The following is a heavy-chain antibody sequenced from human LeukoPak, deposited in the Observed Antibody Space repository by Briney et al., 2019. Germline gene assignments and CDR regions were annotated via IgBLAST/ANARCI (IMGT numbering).Heavy chain of an antibody. J-gene: IGHJ6*02. CDR3: ARGSGSYSYYYYYGLDV. V-gene: IGHV4-59*01. CDR1: GGSISSYC. CDR2: IYYSGGT. Sequence: SETLSLTCTVSGGSISSYCWSWIRQPPGKGLEWVRYIYYSGGTNYNPSLKSRVTISVDTSKNQFSVNLSSVTAADTAVYYCARGSGSYSYYYYYGLDVWGQGTTVTVSS. D-gene: IGHD1-26*01.